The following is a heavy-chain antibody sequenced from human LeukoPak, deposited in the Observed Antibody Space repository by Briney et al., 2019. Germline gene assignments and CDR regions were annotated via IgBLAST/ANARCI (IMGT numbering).Heavy chain of an antibody. V-gene: IGHV1-69*13. CDR3: ARDSSEFRSLIPH. CDR2: IIPIFGTA. D-gene: IGHD2-21*01. CDR1: GYTITSYG. J-gene: IGHJ1*01. Sequence: ASVKVSCKASGYTITSYGISWVRQAPGQGLEWMGGIIPIFGTANYAQKFQGRVTISADESTSTAYMELSSLRSEDTAVYYCARDSSEFRSLIPHWGQGTLVTVSS.